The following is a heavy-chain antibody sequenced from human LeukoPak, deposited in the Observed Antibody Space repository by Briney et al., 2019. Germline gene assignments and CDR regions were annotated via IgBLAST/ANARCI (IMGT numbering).Heavy chain of an antibody. D-gene: IGHD2-15*01. J-gene: IGHJ4*02. CDR1: GGSFSCYY. Sequence: SETLSLTCAVYGGSFSCYYWSWIRQPPGKGLEWIGEINHSGSTNYNPSLKSRVTISVDTSKNQFSLKLSSVTAADTAVYYCARGDCSGGSCYFVYWGQGTLVTVSS. V-gene: IGHV4-34*01. CDR3: ARGDCSGGSCYFVY. CDR2: INHSGST.